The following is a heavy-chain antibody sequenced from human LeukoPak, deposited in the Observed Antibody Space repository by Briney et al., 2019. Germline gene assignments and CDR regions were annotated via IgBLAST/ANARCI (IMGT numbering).Heavy chain of an antibody. Sequence: GGSLRLSCAASGFTFSSYSMNWVRQAPGKGLGWVSSISSSSSYIYYADSVKGRFTISRDNAKNSLYLQMNSLRAEDTAVYYCARAMTDRMGSGSYWLPEDWGQGTLVTVSS. J-gene: IGHJ4*02. CDR2: ISSSSSYI. CDR3: ARAMTDRMGSGSYWLPED. CDR1: GFTFSSYS. D-gene: IGHD1-26*01. V-gene: IGHV3-21*04.